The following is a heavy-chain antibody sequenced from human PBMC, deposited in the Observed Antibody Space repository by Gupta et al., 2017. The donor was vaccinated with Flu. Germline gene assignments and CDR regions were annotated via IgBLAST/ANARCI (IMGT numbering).Heavy chain of an antibody. Sequence: DVQLLEPGGGLVQPGGSLRLSCAASGFAFGSFGLNWVRQAPGKGLEWVSLVSNTGSTTVYADSVKGRFTISRENSRNTLFLQMNSLRAEDTAIYFCAKDLSTHYYYGMDVWGQGTTVTVSS. D-gene: IGHD2-2*01. CDR2: VSNTGSTT. CDR3: AKDLSTHYYYGMDV. V-gene: IGHV3-23*03. CDR1: GFAFGSFG. J-gene: IGHJ6*02.